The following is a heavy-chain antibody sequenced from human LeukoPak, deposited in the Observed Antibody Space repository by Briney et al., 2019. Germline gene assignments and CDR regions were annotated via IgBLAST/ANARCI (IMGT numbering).Heavy chain of an antibody. Sequence: PGGSLRLSCAASGFTFSSYGMHWVRQAPGKGLEWVAFIRYDGSNKYYADSVKGRFTISRDNSKNTLYLQMNSLRAEDTAVYYCAKDNRAVTTFSDYWGQGTLVTVSS. J-gene: IGHJ4*02. V-gene: IGHV3-30*02. D-gene: IGHD4-17*01. CDR2: IRYDGSNK. CDR1: GFTFSSYG. CDR3: AKDNRAVTTFSDY.